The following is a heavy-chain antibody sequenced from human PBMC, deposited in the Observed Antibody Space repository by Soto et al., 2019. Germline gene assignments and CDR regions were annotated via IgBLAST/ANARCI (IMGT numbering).Heavy chain of an antibody. CDR2: IKNDGSNT. V-gene: IGHV3-30*03. CDR3: AGTTTYYYDSSGLSPRDYFDY. D-gene: IGHD3-22*01. J-gene: IGHJ4*02. CDR1: GFTFSSYW. Sequence: GGSLRLSCAASGFTFSSYWMHWVRQAPGKGLVWVAVIKNDGSNTYYADSVKGRFTISRDNSKNTLYLQMNSLRAEDTAVYYCAGTTTYYYDSSGLSPRDYFDYWGQGTLVTVSS.